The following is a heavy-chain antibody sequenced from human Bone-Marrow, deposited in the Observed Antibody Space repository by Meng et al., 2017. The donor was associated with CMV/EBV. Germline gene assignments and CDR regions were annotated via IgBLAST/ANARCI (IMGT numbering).Heavy chain of an antibody. J-gene: IGHJ4*02. CDR2: ISSSSSTI. CDR1: GFTFSSYS. CDR3: ASPLWFGHIGGGGAGY. D-gene: IGHD3-10*01. Sequence: GGSLRLSCAASGFTFSSYSMNWVRQAPGKGLEWVSYISSSSSTIYYADSVKGRFTISRDNAKNSLYLQINSLRAEDTAVYYCASPLWFGHIGGGGAGYWGQGTLVTVSS. V-gene: IGHV3-48*04.